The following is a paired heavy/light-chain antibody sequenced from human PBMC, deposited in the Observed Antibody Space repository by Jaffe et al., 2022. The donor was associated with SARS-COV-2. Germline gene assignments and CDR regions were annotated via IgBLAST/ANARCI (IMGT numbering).Heavy chain of an antibody. V-gene: IGHV3-30*04. CDR1: GFTFSNYA. J-gene: IGHJ6*03. CDR3: ARDIAVAGIDYYYIDV. D-gene: IGHD6-19*01. Sequence: QVQLVESGGGVVQPGRTLRLSCAASGFTFSNYAIHWVRQAPGKGLEWVAVISYDGSNKYYADSVKGRFTISRDNSKNTLYLQMNSLRAEDTAVYYCARDIAVAGIDYYYIDVWGKGTTVTVSS. CDR2: ISYDGSNK.
Light chain of an antibody. J-gene: IGKJ4*01. CDR3: QQYGSSPSLT. Sequence: EIVLTQSPGTLSLSPGERATLSCRASQSVSSYLAWYQQKPGQAPRLLIYGASSRATGIPDRFSGSGSGTDFTLTISRLEPEDFAVYYCQQYGSSPSLTFGGGTKVEIK. CDR2: GAS. CDR1: QSVSSY. V-gene: IGKV3-20*01.